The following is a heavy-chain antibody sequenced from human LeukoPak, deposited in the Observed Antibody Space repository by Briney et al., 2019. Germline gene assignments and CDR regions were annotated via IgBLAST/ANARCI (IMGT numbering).Heavy chain of an antibody. J-gene: IGHJ4*02. D-gene: IGHD6-13*01. CDR3: GSGSTWLP. V-gene: IGHV3-7*01. CDR2: IKEDGTEK. Sequence: GGSLRLSCAASGFTFSSYWMSWVRQAPGKGLEWVANIKEDGTEKHYVDSVKGRFTIFRDNAEKTLYLQMNSLRVEDTAVYYCGSGSTWLPRGQGTLVTVSS. CDR1: GFTFSSYW.